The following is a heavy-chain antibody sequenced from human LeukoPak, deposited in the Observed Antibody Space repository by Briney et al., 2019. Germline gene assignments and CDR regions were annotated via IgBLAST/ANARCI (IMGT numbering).Heavy chain of an antibody. J-gene: IGHJ4*02. V-gene: IGHV3-21*04. D-gene: IGHD3-10*01. CDR1: GFTFSNYG. CDR2: IDTSGSYI. Sequence: PGGSLRLSCTASGFTFSNYGLNWVRQAPGKGLEWVSFIDTSGSYIYYGDSVKGRVTISRDNAKNSLYLQMNSLRAEDTAVYYCARSNREFASGSGDYWGQGTLVTVSS. CDR3: ARSNREFASGSGDY.